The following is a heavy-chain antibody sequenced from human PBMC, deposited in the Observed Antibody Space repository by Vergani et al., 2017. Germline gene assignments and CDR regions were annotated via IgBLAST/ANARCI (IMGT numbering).Heavy chain of an antibody. J-gene: IGHJ5*02. D-gene: IGHD3-10*01. V-gene: IGHV1-46*01. CDR1: GYTFTSYY. CDR3: AREGLLWFGELLTLNWFDP. Sequence: QVQLVQSGAEVKKPGASVKVSCKASGYTFTSYYMHWVRQAPGQGLEWMGIINPSGGSTSYAQKFQGRVTMTRDTSTSTVYMELSSLRSEDTAVYYCAREGLLWFGELLTLNWFDPWGQGTLVTVSS. CDR2: INPSGGST.